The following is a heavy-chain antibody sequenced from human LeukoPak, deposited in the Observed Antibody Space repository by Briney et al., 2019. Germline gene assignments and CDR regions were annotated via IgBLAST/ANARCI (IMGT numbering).Heavy chain of an antibody. CDR3: ARGSSGWYLYYFDY. Sequence: PVGSLRLSLAASRFTFSSYAMHWVRQAPGKGLEGVAVISYDGSNKYYADSVKGRFTISRDNSKNTMYLQMNSLRAEDTAEYYCARGSSGWYLYYFDYWGQGTLVTVSS. J-gene: IGHJ4*02. V-gene: IGHV3-30*04. CDR2: ISYDGSNK. D-gene: IGHD6-19*01. CDR1: RFTFSSYA.